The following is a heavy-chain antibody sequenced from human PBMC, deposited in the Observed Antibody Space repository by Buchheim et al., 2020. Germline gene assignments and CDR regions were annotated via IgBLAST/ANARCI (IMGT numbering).Heavy chain of an antibody. Sequence: QVQLQQWGAGLLKPSETLSLTCAVYGGSFSDYYWSWIRQPPGKGLEWIGEINHSGSTNYNPSLKSRVTISVDTSKNQFSLKLSSVTAADTAVYYCARDRITMVRGVMFRRRLENAFDIWGQGT. CDR1: GGSFSDYY. J-gene: IGHJ3*02. CDR2: INHSGST. D-gene: IGHD3-10*01. V-gene: IGHV4-34*01. CDR3: ARDRITMVRGVMFRRRLENAFDI.